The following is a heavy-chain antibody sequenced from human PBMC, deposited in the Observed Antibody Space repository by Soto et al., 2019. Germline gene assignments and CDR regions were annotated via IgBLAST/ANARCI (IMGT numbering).Heavy chain of an antibody. CDR1: GFTFRNTW. Sequence: PGGSLRLSCAATGFTFRNTWMTWVRQAPGKGLEWLANIKTDGSQTNYVESVKGRFIISRDNSRNLLYLQMSSLRAEDTAVYYCTTDGGYDTYDYWGQGTLVTVSS. CDR3: TTDGGYDTYDY. D-gene: IGHD5-12*01. V-gene: IGHV3-7*03. CDR2: IKTDGSQT. J-gene: IGHJ4*02.